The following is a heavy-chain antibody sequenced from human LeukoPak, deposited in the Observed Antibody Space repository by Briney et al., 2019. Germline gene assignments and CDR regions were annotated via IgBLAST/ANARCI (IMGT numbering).Heavy chain of an antibody. V-gene: IGHV1-18*01. D-gene: IGHD2-2*01. CDR2: IITHNGNT. CDR1: GYTFTSYG. J-gene: IGHJ4*02. Sequence: ASVEVSCKASGYTFTSYGISWVRQAPGQGLEWMGWIITHNGNTNYTQKLQGRVTMTTDTSTTTAYMELRSLRSDDTAVYYCARGYCSSTSCYAVDYWGQGTLVAVSS. CDR3: ARGYCSSTSCYAVDY.